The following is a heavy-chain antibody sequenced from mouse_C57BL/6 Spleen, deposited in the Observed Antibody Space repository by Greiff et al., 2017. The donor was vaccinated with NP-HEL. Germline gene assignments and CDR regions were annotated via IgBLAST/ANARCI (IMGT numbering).Heavy chain of an antibody. V-gene: IGHV1-18*01. Sequence: EVKLQESGPELVKPGASVKIPCKASGYTFTDYNMDWVKQSHGKSLEWIGDINPNNGGTIYNQKFKGKATLTVDKSSSTAYMELRSLTSEDTAVYYCAKPPGGYYWYFDVWGTGTTVTVSS. D-gene: IGHD2-2*01. J-gene: IGHJ1*03. CDR2: INPNNGGT. CDR1: GYTFTDYN. CDR3: AKPPGGYYWYFDV.